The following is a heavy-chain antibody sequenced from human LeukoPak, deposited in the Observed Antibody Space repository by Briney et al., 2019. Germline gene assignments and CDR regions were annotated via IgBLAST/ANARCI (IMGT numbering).Heavy chain of an antibody. Sequence: PSETLSLTCTVSGGSISSYYWSWIRQPPGKGLEWIGYIYYSGSTNYNPSLKSRVTISVDTSKNQFSLKLSSVTAADTAVYYCAREGPLIAVAGTYFDYWGQGTLVTVSS. D-gene: IGHD6-19*01. CDR3: AREGPLIAVAGTYFDY. CDR2: IYYSGST. CDR1: GGSISSYY. V-gene: IGHV4-59*01. J-gene: IGHJ4*02.